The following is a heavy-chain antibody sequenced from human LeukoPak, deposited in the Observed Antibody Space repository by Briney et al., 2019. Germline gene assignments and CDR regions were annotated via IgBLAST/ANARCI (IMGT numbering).Heavy chain of an antibody. D-gene: IGHD6-19*01. CDR3: ARVSSGWSVPFDY. J-gene: IGHJ4*02. Sequence: VASVKVSCKASGYTFTSYDINWVRQATGQGLEWMGWIIPILGIANYAQKFQGRVTITADKSTSTAYMELSSLRSEDTAVYYCARVSSGWSVPFDYWGQGTLVTVSS. V-gene: IGHV1-69*10. CDR1: GYTFTSYD. CDR2: IIPILGIA.